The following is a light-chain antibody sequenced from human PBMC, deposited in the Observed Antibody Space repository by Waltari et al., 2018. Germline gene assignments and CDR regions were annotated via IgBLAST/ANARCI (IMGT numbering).Light chain of an antibody. CDR2: WAS. V-gene: IGKV4-1*01. CDR1: QSVLSSSNNKNF. CDR3: QQYYITPPT. J-gene: IGKJ1*01. Sequence: DIVMTQSPDSLTVSLGERATVNCKSSQSVLSSSNNKNFLAWYQQKPGQPPKLLIYWASTRGSGVPDRFSGSGSGTDSTLTISSLQAEDVAVYYCQQYYITPPTFGQGTKVEIK.